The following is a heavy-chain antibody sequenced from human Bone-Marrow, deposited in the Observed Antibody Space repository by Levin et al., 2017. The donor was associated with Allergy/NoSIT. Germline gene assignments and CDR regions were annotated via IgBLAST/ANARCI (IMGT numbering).Heavy chain of an antibody. V-gene: IGHV1-69*13. CDR3: ARDSAPVVELRDDFYYYGMDV. CDR2: IIPIFDTP. J-gene: IGHJ6*02. CDR1: GGTFSSYG. D-gene: IGHD1-7*01. Sequence: SVKVSCKASGGTFSSYGINWVRQAPGQGLEWMGGIIPIFDTPNYSQKFQGRVTITADESTNTAYMQLSSLRSEDTAVYYCARDSAPVVELRDDFYYYGMDVWGQGTTVTVSS.